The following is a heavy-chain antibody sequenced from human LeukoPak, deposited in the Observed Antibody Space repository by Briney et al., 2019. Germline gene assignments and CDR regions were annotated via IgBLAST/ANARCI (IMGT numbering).Heavy chain of an antibody. CDR2: IKQDGGGK. J-gene: IGHJ4*02. CDR3: ARADGSGRK. D-gene: IGHD3-10*01. Sequence: GGSLRLSCAASGFTFSTYWMSWVRQAPGKGLEWVSNIKQDGGGKYYVDSVRGRFTISRDNAKNSLYLQRNSLRAEDTAVYYCARADGSGRKWGQGTLVTVSS. CDR1: GFTFSTYW. V-gene: IGHV3-7*01.